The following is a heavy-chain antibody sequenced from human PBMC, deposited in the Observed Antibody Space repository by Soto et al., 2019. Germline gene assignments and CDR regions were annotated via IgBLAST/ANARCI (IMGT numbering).Heavy chain of an antibody. V-gene: IGHV1-18*01. CDR1: GYTYASYG. CDR2: ISAYNGNT. J-gene: IGHJ4*02. Sequence: GASVKLSGKASGYTYASYGISSVRQAPGQGLEWMGWISAYNGNTNYAQKLQGRVTMTTDTSTSTAYMELRSLRCDDKAVYYCARDPGGLGYWGQGTLVTVSS. D-gene: IGHD6-25*01. CDR3: ARDPGGLGY.